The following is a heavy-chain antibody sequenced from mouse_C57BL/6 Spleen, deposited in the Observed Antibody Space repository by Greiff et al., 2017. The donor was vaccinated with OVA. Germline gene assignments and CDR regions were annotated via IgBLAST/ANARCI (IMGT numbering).Heavy chain of an antibody. CDR1: RYTFTDDN. V-gene: IGHV1-18*01. J-gene: IGHJ4*01. CDR2: INPNNGGT. CDR3: GSRDYYYRRSLRYYAMGY. Sequence: EVQLQQSAPELANSRASVKIRCRASRYTFTDDNTDLVKQSHGKSLEWIGDINPNNGGTIYNQQFKGKATLTVDKSSSTAYMELRSLTSEDTAVYYCGSRDYYYRRSLRYYAMGYCGEVTSATVSS. D-gene: IGHD1-1*01.